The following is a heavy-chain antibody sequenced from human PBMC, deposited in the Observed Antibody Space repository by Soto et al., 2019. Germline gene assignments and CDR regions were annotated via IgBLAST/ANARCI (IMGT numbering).Heavy chain of an antibody. CDR3: ARDSQLLSHYYYYMDV. J-gene: IGHJ6*03. V-gene: IGHV3-33*01. Sequence: QVQLVESGGGVVQPGRSPRLSCAASGFTFSSYGMHWVRQAPGKGLEWVAVIWYDGSNKYYADSVKGRFTISRDNSKNTLYLQMNSLRAEDTAVYYCARDSQLLSHYYYYMDVWGKGTTVTVSS. D-gene: IGHD2-2*01. CDR2: IWYDGSNK. CDR1: GFTFSSYG.